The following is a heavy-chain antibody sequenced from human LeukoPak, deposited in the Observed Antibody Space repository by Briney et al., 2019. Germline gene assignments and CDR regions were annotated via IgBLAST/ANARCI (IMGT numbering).Heavy chain of an antibody. J-gene: IGHJ3*02. CDR2: ISSSSSYI. Sequence: QAGGSLRLSCAASGFTVSSNYMSWVRQAPGKGLEWVSSISSSSSYIYYADSVKGRFTISRDNAKNSLYLQMNSLRAEDTAVYYCARDTYWSGVAFDIWGQGTMVTVSS. CDR3: ARDTYWSGVAFDI. CDR1: GFTVSSNY. D-gene: IGHD2-15*01. V-gene: IGHV3-21*04.